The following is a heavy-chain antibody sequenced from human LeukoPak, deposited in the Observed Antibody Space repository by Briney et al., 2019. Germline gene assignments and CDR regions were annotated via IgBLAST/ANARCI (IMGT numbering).Heavy chain of an antibody. Sequence: QPGGSLRLSCAASGFTFSSYAMSWVRQAPGKGLEWVSAISGSGGSTYYADSVKGRFTISRDNSKNTLYFQMNSLRVEDTAVYYCARARGIAVADTFSYYYYGMDVWGQGTTVTVSS. D-gene: IGHD6-19*01. CDR3: ARARGIAVADTFSYYYYGMDV. J-gene: IGHJ6*02. CDR1: GFTFSSYA. CDR2: ISGSGGST. V-gene: IGHV3-23*01.